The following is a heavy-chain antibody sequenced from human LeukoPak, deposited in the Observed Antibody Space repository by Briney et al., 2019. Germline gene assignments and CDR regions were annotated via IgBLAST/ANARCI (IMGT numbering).Heavy chain of an antibody. J-gene: IGHJ4*02. CDR2: VSYDASNK. V-gene: IGHV3-30*14. D-gene: IGHD1-1*01. Sequence: GRSLRLSCAASGFPFRDYAMHWVRRAPGKGLEWVALVSYDASNKYYADSVKGRFTISRDNSKKTLDLQMNSLRLEDTAVYYCASSPGWQQLILYFGYWGQGAQVTVSS. CDR1: GFPFRDYA. CDR3: ASSPGWQQLILYFGY.